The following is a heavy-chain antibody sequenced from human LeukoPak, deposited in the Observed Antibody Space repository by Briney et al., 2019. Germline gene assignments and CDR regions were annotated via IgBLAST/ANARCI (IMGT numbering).Heavy chain of an antibody. CDR2: IYYSGST. CDR1: GGSISSYY. CDR3: ARRYDFWSGYPPPLDY. Sequence: SETLSLTCTVSGGSISSYYWSWIRQPPGKGLEWIGYIYYSGSTNYNPSLKSRVTISVDTSKHQFSLKLSSVTAADTAVYYCARRYDFWSGYPPPLDYWGQGTLVTVSS. D-gene: IGHD3-3*01. V-gene: IGHV4-59*01. J-gene: IGHJ4*02.